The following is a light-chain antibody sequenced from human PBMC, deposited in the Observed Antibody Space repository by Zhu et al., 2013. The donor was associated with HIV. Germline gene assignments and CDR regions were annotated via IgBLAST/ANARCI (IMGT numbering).Light chain of an antibody. J-gene: IGKJ2*01. Sequence: EIVLTQSPGTLSLSPGERATLSCRASQSVSSSYLAWYQQKPGQAPRLLIYGASSRATGIPDRFSGSGSGTDFTLTISRLEPEDFAVYYCQQYVSSLPGYTFGQGTKLEI. V-gene: IGKV3-20*01. CDR3: QQYVSSLPGYT. CDR2: GAS. CDR1: QSVSSSY.